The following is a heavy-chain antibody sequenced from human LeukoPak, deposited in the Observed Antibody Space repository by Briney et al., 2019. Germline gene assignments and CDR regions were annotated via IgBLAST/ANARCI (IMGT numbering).Heavy chain of an antibody. CDR2: ICGSGGST. V-gene: IGHV3-23*01. CDR3: AKVLITMVRGAMLGYYFDY. D-gene: IGHD3-10*01. CDR1: GLTFSIYA. Sequence: PGGSLRLSCAASGLTFSIYAMSWVRQAPGKGLEWVSAICGSGGSTYYADSVKGRFTISRDNSKNTLYLQMNSLRAEDTAVYYCAKVLITMVRGAMLGYYFDYWGQGTLVTVSS. J-gene: IGHJ4*02.